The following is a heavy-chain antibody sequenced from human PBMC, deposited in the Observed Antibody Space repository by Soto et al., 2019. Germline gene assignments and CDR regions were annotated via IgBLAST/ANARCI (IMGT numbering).Heavy chain of an antibody. CDR1: GYSFTSYW. CDR3: ARQNGVQNRWYSSSVFRLDP. Sequence: PGESLKISCKGSGYSFTSYWIGWVRQMPGKGLEWMGIIYPGDSDTRYSPSFQGQVTISADKSISTAYLQWSSLKASDTAMYYCARQNGVQNRWYSSSVFRLDPWGQGTLVTVS. J-gene: IGHJ5*02. CDR2: IYPGDSDT. D-gene: IGHD6-6*01. V-gene: IGHV5-51*01.